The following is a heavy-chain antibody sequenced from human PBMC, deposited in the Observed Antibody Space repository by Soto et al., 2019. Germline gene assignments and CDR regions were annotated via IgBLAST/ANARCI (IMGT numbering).Heavy chain of an antibody. CDR3: ARCTYYYDSSGDPYYYYGMDV. CDR1: GGTFSSYA. D-gene: IGHD3-22*01. CDR2: IIPIFGTA. Sequence: SVKVSCKASGGTFSSYAISWVRQAPGQGLEWMGGIIPIFGTANYAQKFQGRVTITADESTSTAYMELSSLRSEDTAVYYCARCTYYYDSSGDPYYYYGMDVWGQGTTVTVSS. V-gene: IGHV1-69*13. J-gene: IGHJ6*02.